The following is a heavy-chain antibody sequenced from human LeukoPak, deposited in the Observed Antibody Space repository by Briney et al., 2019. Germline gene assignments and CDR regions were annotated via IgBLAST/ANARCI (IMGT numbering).Heavy chain of an antibody. D-gene: IGHD6-13*01. Sequence: SETLSLTCAVYGGSFSGYYWSWIRQPPGKGLEWIGEINHSGSTNYNPSLKSRVTISVDTSKNQFSLKLSSVTAADTAVYYCARRYSSSGRWFDPWGQGTLVTVYS. J-gene: IGHJ5*02. CDR1: GGSFSGYY. CDR3: ARRYSSSGRWFDP. CDR2: INHSGST. V-gene: IGHV4-34*01.